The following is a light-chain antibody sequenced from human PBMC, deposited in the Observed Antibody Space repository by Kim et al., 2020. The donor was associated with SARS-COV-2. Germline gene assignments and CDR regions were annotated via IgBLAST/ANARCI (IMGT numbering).Light chain of an antibody. CDR1: QTMSNN. J-gene: IGKJ2*01. Sequence: DIQLTQSPSTLSASVGYRVTITCRASQTMSNNLNWYQQKPGKAPKLLIYAGSNLQSGVTSRFSGSGSGADFTLTISSLQPEDFATYYCQQSYSFPYTFGQGTKLEI. CDR3: QQSYSFPYT. V-gene: IGKV1-39*01. CDR2: AGS.